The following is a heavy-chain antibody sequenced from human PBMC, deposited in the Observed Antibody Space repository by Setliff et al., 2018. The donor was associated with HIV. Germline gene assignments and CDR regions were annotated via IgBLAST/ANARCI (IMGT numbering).Heavy chain of an antibody. D-gene: IGHD3-16*01. CDR1: GGSISDTYY. CDR3: VNPSGAMGDFDS. J-gene: IGHJ4*02. CDR2: IYYHGST. V-gene: IGHV4-59*04. Sequence: SETLSLTCTVSGGSISDTYYTWIRQTPGKGLEWIGTIYYHGSTYYNPSLKSRVTISIDTSKNQFSLQLTSVTAADTAVYYCVNPSGAMGDFDSWGQGTLVTVSS.